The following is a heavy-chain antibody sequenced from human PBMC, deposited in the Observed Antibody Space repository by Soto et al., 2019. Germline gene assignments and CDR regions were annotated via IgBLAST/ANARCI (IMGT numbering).Heavy chain of an antibody. V-gene: IGHV3-13*01. CDR1: GFTFSSYD. J-gene: IGHJ3*01. CDR3: ARLSAYYDILSGYQSGAFDF. D-gene: IGHD3-9*01. CDR2: IGTAGDT. Sequence: EVQLVESGGGLVQPGGSLRLSCAASGFTFSSYDMHWVRQATGKGLEWVSAIGTAGDTYYPGSVKGRFTISRENAKNALYLQMNSLSAGDTAVYFCARLSAYYDILSGYQSGAFDFWGRGTMVTVSS.